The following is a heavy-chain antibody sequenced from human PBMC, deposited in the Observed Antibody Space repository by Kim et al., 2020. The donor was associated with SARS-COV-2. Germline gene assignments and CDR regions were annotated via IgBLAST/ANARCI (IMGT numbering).Heavy chain of an antibody. CDR3: ARTLWDNWFDP. CDR2: T. J-gene: IGHJ5*02. D-gene: IGHD3-10*01. V-gene: IGHV1-18*01. Sequence: TNYAQKLQGRGTMTTDTSTSTAYMELRSLRSDDTAVYYCARTLWDNWFDPWGQGTLVTVSS.